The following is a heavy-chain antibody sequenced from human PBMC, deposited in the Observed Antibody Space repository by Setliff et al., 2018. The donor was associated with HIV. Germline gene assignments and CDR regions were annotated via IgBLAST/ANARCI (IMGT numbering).Heavy chain of an antibody. J-gene: IGHJ4*02. V-gene: IGHV4-38-2*02. Sequence: PSETLSLTCSVSGYSINNGYYWGWIRQPPGKGLEWVATIYQTGNTYYSPSPKSRVTVSMDMSRNQFSVKLNSATAADTAVYYCARQAWHYDRDGYFIDYWGQGMLVTVSS. CDR3: ARQAWHYDRDGYFIDY. D-gene: IGHD3-22*01. CDR2: IYQTGNT. CDR1: GYSINNGYY.